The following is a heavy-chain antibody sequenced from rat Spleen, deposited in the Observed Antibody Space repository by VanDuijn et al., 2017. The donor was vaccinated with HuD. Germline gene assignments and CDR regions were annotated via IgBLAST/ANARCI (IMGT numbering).Heavy chain of an antibody. CDR3: TRVPVAEISTSFDY. D-gene: IGHD1-2*01. J-gene: IGHJ2*01. CDR2: ISSVGGT. V-gene: IGHV2S12*01. Sequence: QVQLKESGPGLVQPSQTLSLTCTVSGFSLTSNGVSWVRQPPGKGLEWIAAISSVGGTNYYSALKSRLSISRDTSKSQIFLKMNSLQTEDTAIYFCTRVPVAEISTSFDYWGQGVLVTVSS. CDR1: GFSLTSNG.